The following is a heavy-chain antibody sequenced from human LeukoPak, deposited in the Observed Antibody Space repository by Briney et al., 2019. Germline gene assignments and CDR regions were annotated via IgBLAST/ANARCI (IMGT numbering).Heavy chain of an antibody. CDR2: INPSGGST. D-gene: IGHD2-2*01. J-gene: IGHJ6*02. CDR3: ARDDIVVVPAAMDYYYYGMDV. Sequence: ASVKVSCKASGYTFTTYYMHWVRQAPGQGLEWMGIINPSGGSTTYAQKFQGRVTMTRDTSTSTVYMELSSLRSEDTAVYYCARDDIVVVPAAMDYYYYGMDVWGQGTTVTVSS. V-gene: IGHV1-46*01. CDR1: GYTFTTYY.